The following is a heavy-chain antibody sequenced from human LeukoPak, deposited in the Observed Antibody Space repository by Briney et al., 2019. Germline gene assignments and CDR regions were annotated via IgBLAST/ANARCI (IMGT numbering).Heavy chain of an antibody. CDR3: ARDRYNWNYGAFDI. D-gene: IGHD1-7*01. V-gene: IGHV3-23*01. CDR2: ISGSGGST. Sequence: GGSLRLSCAASGFTFSSYAMSWVRQAPGKGLEWVSGISGSGGSTYYADSVKGRFTISRDNSKNTLYLQMNSLRAEDTAVYYCARDRYNWNYGAFDIWGQGTMVTVSS. J-gene: IGHJ3*02. CDR1: GFTFSSYA.